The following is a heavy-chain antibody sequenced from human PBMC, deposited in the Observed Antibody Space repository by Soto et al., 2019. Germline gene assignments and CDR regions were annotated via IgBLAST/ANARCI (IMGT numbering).Heavy chain of an antibody. CDR2: IIPIFGTA. J-gene: IGHJ6*02. CDR1: GGTFSSYA. CDR3: ASQPHYYDSSGYYCCMDV. D-gene: IGHD3-22*01. Sequence: SVKVSCKASGGTFSSYAISWVRQAPGQGLEWMGGIIPIFGTASYAQKFQGRVTITADESTSTAYMELSSLRSEDTAVYYCASQPHYYDSSGYYCCMDVWGQGTTVTVSS. V-gene: IGHV1-69*13.